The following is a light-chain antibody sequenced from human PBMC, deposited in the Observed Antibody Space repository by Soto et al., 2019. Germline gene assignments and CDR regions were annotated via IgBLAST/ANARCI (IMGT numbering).Light chain of an antibody. V-gene: IGLV2-8*01. J-gene: IGLJ2*01. CDR3: SSYAGSNIVV. Sequence: QSVLTQPPSASGSPGQSVTIYCTGSSSDVGGYNYVSWYQQHPGKAPKLMIYDVSKRPSGVPDRFSGSKSGNTASLTVSGLQAEDEADYYCSSYAGSNIVVFGGGTKVTVL. CDR1: SSDVGGYNY. CDR2: DVS.